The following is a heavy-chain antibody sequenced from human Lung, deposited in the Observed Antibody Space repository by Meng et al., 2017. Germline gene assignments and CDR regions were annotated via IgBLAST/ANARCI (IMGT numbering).Heavy chain of an antibody. Sequence: QVQLVLSGAESKKSGVSVKFSCNASGYTFTSYGISWVRQAPGQGLEWMGWISAYNGNTNYAQKLQGRVTMTTDTSTSTAYMELRSLRSDDTAVYYCARDGTGLAARSASGYWGQGTLVTVSS. CDR1: GYTFTSYG. J-gene: IGHJ4*02. D-gene: IGHD6-6*01. CDR2: ISAYNGNT. V-gene: IGHV1-18*01. CDR3: ARDGTGLAARSASGY.